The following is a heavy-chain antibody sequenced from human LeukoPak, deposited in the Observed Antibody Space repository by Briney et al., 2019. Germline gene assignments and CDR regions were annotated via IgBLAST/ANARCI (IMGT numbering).Heavy chain of an antibody. V-gene: IGHV1-2*02. CDR2: INPNSGGT. J-gene: IGHJ4*02. CDR3: ARANYGSGSYYPKYYFDY. CDR1: GYTFTGYY. Sequence: GASVKVSCKASGYTFTGYYMHWVRQAPGQGLEWMGWINPNSGGTNYAQKFQGRVTMTRDTSISTAYMELSRLRSDDTAVYYCARANYGSGSYYPKYYFDYWGQGTLVTVSS. D-gene: IGHD3-10*01.